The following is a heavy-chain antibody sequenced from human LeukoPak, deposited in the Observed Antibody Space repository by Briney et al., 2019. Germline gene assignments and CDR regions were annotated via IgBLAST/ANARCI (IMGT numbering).Heavy chain of an antibody. D-gene: IGHD3-10*01. Sequence: ASVKVSCKASGYTFTGYGISWVRQAPGQGLEWMGWINPNSGGTNYAQKFQGRVTMTRDTSISTAYMELSRLRSDDTAVYYCARITMVRGVNWSDPWGQGTLVTVSS. CDR1: GYTFTGYG. J-gene: IGHJ5*02. CDR3: ARITMVRGVNWSDP. V-gene: IGHV1-2*02. CDR2: INPNSGGT.